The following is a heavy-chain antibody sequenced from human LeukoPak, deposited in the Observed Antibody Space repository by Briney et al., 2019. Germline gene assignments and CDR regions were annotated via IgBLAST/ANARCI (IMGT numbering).Heavy chain of an antibody. D-gene: IGHD1-26*01. CDR3: ARVTGSIDY. Sequence: ASVKVSCKASGYTFTSYDINWVRQATGQGLEWMSWINLNSGNTGYAQNFQGRLTMTRDTSINTAYMELSTLRSEDTAVYYCARVTGSIDYWGQGTLVTVSS. CDR2: INLNSGNT. V-gene: IGHV1-8*01. J-gene: IGHJ4*02. CDR1: GYTFTSYD.